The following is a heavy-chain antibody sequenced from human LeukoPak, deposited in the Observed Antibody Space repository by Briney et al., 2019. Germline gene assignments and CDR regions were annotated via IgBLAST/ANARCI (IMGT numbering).Heavy chain of an antibody. CDR2: IIPILGIA. CDR1: GGTFSSYT. J-gene: IGHJ4*02. CDR3: AREDAYYDILTGYYTLYYFDY. D-gene: IGHD3-9*01. V-gene: IGHV1-69*04. Sequence: SVRVSCKASGGTFSSYTISWVRQAPGQRLEWMGRIIPILGIANYAQKFQGRVTITADKSTSTAYMELSSLRSEDTAVYYCAREDAYYDILTGYYTLYYFDYWGQGTLVTVSS.